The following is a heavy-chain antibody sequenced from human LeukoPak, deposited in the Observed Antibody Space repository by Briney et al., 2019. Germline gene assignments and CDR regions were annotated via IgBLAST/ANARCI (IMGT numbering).Heavy chain of an antibody. CDR2: IYTSGST. CDR3: ARHTPAALTGIGPFDY. D-gene: IGHD7-27*01. Sequence: SETLSLTCTVSGGSISSYYWSWIRQPPGKGLEWIGYIYTSGSTNYNPSLKSRVTISVDRSKNQFSLKLSSVTAADTAVYYCARHTPAALTGIGPFDYWGQGTLVTVSS. V-gene: IGHV4-4*09. J-gene: IGHJ4*02. CDR1: GGSISSYY.